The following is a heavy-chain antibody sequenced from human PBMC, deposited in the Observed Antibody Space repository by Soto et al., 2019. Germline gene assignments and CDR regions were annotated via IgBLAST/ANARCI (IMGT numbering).Heavy chain of an antibody. J-gene: IGHJ4*02. CDR1: GVTFSSDA. CDR2: IIPIFGTI. V-gene: IGHV1-69*06. CDR3: ARDKSADSSGYLYYFDY. D-gene: IGHD3-22*01. Sequence: SVKVSCKPSGVTFSSDAITWVRQAPGQGLEWMGGIIPIFGTINYAQKFQGRVTITADKSTTTAYMELSSLRSDDTAVYYCARDKSADSSGYLYYFDYWGQGTLVTVSS.